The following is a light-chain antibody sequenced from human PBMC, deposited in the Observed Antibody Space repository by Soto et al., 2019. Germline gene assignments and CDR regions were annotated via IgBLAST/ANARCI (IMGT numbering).Light chain of an antibody. V-gene: IGKV3D-20*01. CDR2: DAS. J-gene: IGKJ4*01. CDR1: QRISNNY. CDR3: QQFDNLIT. Sequence: EIVLTQSPATLSLSPGERATLSCGASQRISNNYLAWYQQKPGLAPRLLIYDASNRAAGIPDRFSGSGSGTDFTLTISRLEHEDFAVYYCQQFDNLITFGGGTKVEIK.